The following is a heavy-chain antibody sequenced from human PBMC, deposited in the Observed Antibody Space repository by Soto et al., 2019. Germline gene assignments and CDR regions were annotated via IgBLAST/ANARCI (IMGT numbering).Heavy chain of an antibody. V-gene: IGHV3-53*01. Sequence: EVQLVESGGGLIQPGGSLRLSCAASGFTVSSNYMNWVRQAPGKGLEWVSVIYRNGTTYYADSVKGRFTISRDNSNNTLDLQMNSLRAEDTAVYYCARDWGGNTVSYWYFDLWGRGTLVSVSS. CDR2: IYRNGTT. D-gene: IGHD4-4*01. CDR1: GFTVSSNY. CDR3: ARDWGGNTVSYWYFDL. J-gene: IGHJ2*01.